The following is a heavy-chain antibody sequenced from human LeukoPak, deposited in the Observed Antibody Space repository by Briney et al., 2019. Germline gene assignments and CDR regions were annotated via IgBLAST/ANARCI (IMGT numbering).Heavy chain of an antibody. CDR3: ARGNGDYVRDLYNWFDP. V-gene: IGHV4-30-2*01. J-gene: IGHJ5*02. D-gene: IGHD4-17*01. CDR1: GGSISSGGYS. Sequence: SETLSLTCAVSGGSISSGGYSWSWIRQPPGKGLEWIGEINHSGSTNYNPSLKSRVTISVDTSKNQFSLKLSSVTAADTAVYYCARGNGDYVRDLYNWFDPWGQGTLVTVSS. CDR2: INHSGST.